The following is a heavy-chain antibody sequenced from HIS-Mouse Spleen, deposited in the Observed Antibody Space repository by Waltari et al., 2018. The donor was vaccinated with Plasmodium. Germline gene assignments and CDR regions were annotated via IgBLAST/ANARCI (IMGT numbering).Heavy chain of an antibody. Sequence: EVQLVESGGGLVQPGGSLRPSCAASGFPFSSYGMRWVRQAPGKGLEWVANIKQDGSEKYYVDSVKGRFTISRDNAKNSLYLQMNSLRAEDTAVYYCASSWYWYFDLWGRGTLVTVSS. V-gene: IGHV3-7*01. J-gene: IGHJ2*01. CDR3: ASSWYWYFDL. D-gene: IGHD6-13*01. CDR1: GFPFSSYG. CDR2: IKQDGSEK.